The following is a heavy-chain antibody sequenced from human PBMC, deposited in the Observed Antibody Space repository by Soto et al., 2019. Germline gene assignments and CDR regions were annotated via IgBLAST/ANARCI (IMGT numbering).Heavy chain of an antibody. CDR1: GGTFSSYT. CDR3: ARVVRWDFSSYFDY. CDR2: IIPILGIA. Sequence: ASVKVSCKASGGTFSSYTISWVRQAPGQGLEWMGRIIPILGIANYAQKFQGRVTITADKSTSTAYMELSSLRSEDTAVYYCARVVRWDFSSYFDYWGKGTLVTFSS. J-gene: IGHJ4*02. D-gene: IGHD3-3*01. V-gene: IGHV1-69*02.